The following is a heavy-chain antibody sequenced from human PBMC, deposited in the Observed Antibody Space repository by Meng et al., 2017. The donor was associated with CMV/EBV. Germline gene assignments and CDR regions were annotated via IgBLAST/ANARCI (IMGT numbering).Heavy chain of an antibody. Sequence: QLGQMGAEVKKPGASVRVSCKASGYTFTSYCMHWVRQAPGQGLGWMGRINPSGGSTSYAQKFHGRVTMTRDTSTSTVYMGLSSLRSEDTAVYYCALAEYSSSLFDYWGQGTLVTVSS. CDR1: GYTFTSYC. V-gene: IGHV1-46*01. J-gene: IGHJ4*02. D-gene: IGHD6-13*01. CDR2: INPSGGST. CDR3: ALAEYSSSLFDY.